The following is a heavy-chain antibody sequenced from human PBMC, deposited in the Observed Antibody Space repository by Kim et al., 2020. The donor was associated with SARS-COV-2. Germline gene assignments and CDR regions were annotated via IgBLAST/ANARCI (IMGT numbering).Heavy chain of an antibody. J-gene: IGHJ4*02. CDR2: IYPGDSDT. CDR3: ARGPPIMITFGGVIDSGGRFDY. Sequence: GESLKISCKGSGYSFTSYWIGWVRQMPGKGLEWMGIIYPGDSDTRYSPSFQGQVTISADKSISTAYLQWSSLKASDTAMYYCARGPPIMITFGGVIDSGGRFDYWGQGTLVTVSS. D-gene: IGHD3-16*02. CDR1: GYSFTSYW. V-gene: IGHV5-51*01.